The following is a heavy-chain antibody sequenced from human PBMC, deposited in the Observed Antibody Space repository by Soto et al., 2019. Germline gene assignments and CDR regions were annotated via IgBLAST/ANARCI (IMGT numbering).Heavy chain of an antibody. Sequence: ASVKVACNSAGSTFTSYGIICGRHSTGQGLELIGWIGAYNVNTNYAQKLQGRVTMTTDTSTSTAYIELRSLRSDDTAVYYCARHGSGSYSLCYLEYGGKGTRVTVSS. D-gene: IGHD3-10*01. V-gene: IGHV1-18*01. J-gene: IGHJ4*02. CDR1: GSTFTSYG. CDR3: ARHGSGSYSLCYLEY. CDR2: IGAYNVNT.